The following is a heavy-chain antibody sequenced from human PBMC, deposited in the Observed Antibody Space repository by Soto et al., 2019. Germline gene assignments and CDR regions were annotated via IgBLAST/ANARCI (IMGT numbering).Heavy chain of an antibody. CDR3: ARDRNYFPH. J-gene: IGHJ1*01. CDR2: ISSSSSTI. Sequence: EVQLVESGGGLVQPGGSLRLSCAASGFTFSSYSMNWVRQAPGKGLEWVSYISSSSSTIYYADSVKGRFTISRDDANNSRYLQMNSLRDEDTAVYYCARDRNYFPHWGQGTLVTVSS. D-gene: IGHD1-7*01. V-gene: IGHV3-48*02. CDR1: GFTFSSYS.